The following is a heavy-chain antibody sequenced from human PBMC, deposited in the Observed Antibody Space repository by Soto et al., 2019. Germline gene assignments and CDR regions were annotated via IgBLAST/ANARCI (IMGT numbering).Heavy chain of an antibody. D-gene: IGHD3-16*01. CDR3: ARDHHPLGVPLYGMDV. V-gene: IGHV3-74*01. CDR1: GFTFSSYW. CDR2: INSDGSST. J-gene: IGHJ6*02. Sequence: GGSLRLSCAASGFTFSSYWMHWVRHAPGKGLVWVSRINSDGSSTSYADSVKGRFTISRDNAKNTLYLQMNSLRAEDTAVYYCARDHHPLGVPLYGMDVWGQGTTVTVSS.